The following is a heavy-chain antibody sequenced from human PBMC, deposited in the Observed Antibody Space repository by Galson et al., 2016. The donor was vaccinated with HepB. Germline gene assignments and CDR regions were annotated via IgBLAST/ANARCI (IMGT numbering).Heavy chain of an antibody. V-gene: IGHV4-34*01. CDR2: VNDSGST. CDR3: ARGLFSYPYYYMDV. J-gene: IGHJ6*03. D-gene: IGHD1-26*01. CDR1: GGSFSGYY. Sequence: SETLSLTCTVSGGSFSGYYWTWIRQSPGKGLEWIGEVNDSGSTNYNPSLKGRVTISEDMSRTRFSLTLSSVTAADTGVYYCARGLFSYPYYYMDVWGKGTTVTVSS.